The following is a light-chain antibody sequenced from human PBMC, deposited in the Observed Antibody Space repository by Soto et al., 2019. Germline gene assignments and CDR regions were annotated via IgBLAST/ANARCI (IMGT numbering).Light chain of an antibody. CDR1: SSNIGNNY. V-gene: IGLV1-51*01. CDR2: DNY. J-gene: IGLJ3*02. CDR3: GTWDGILSAWV. Sequence: QSVLTQPPSVSAAPGQKVTISCSGSSSNIGNNYVSWYQQLPGTAPKLLIYDNYKRPSGIPDRFSASKSGTSATLGITGRQTGDEADYYCGTWDGILSAWVFGGGTKLTVL.